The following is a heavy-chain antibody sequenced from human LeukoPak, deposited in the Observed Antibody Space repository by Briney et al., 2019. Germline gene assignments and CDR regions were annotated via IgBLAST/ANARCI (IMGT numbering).Heavy chain of an antibody. V-gene: IGHV3-7*01. CDR2: IKQDGSQN. Sequence: GGSLRLSCAASGFTSSNYWMTWVRQAPGKGLEWVANIKQDGSQNFYVDSVKGRFTISRDNANSSLYLQMNSLRDEYTSVYYCARQGTDDSTSYRVFGYWGEGTLVTVSS. J-gene: IGHJ4*02. CDR1: GFTSSNYW. D-gene: IGHD2/OR15-2a*01. CDR3: ARQGTDDSTSYRVFGY.